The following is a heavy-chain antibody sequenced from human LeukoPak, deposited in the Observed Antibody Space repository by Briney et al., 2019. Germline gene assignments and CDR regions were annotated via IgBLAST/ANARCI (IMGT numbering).Heavy chain of an antibody. CDR2: IYYSGNT. D-gene: IGHD3/OR15-3a*01. CDR3: ARQTGSGLFILP. V-gene: IGHV4-39*01. CDR1: GVSISSSNSY. Sequence: SETLSLTCTVSGVSISSSNSYWGWIRQPPGKGLEWIGSIYYSGNTYYNASLKSQVSISIDTSENQFSLKLTSVTAADTAVYYCARQTGSGLFILPGGQGTLVTVSS. J-gene: IGHJ4*02.